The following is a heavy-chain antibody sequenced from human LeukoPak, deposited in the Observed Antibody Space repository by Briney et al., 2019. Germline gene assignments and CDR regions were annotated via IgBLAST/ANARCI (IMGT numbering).Heavy chain of an antibody. Sequence: PGGSLRLSCAASGFTFSNYGMSWVRQAPGKGLEWVSAISGSGDSTYYADSVKGRFTISRDNSKNTLYLQMNSLRAEDTAIYYCANRLATGDRDYWGQGTLVTVSS. CDR1: GFTFSNYG. J-gene: IGHJ4*02. CDR3: ANRLATGDRDY. V-gene: IGHV3-23*01. CDR2: ISGSGDST. D-gene: IGHD6-13*01.